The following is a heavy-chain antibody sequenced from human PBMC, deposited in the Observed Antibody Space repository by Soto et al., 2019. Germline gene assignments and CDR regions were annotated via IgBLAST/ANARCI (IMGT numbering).Heavy chain of an antibody. J-gene: IGHJ4*02. Sequence: PSETLSLTCAVYGGSFSGYYWSWIRQPPGKGLEWIGEINHSGSTNYNPSLKSRVTISVDTSKNQFSLKLSSVTAADTAVYYCARGEGRLGELSLYSYYFDYWGQGTLVTVSS. CDR2: INHSGST. CDR3: ARGEGRLGELSLYSYYFDY. CDR1: GGSFSGYY. V-gene: IGHV4-34*01. D-gene: IGHD3-16*02.